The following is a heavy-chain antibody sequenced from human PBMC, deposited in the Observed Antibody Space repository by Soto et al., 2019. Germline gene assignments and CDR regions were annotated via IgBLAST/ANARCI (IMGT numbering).Heavy chain of an antibody. Sequence: PSETLSLTCTVSGGSISSNSYYWDWIRQPPGKGLEWIGSMYYSGATYHNPSLQSRVTISVDTSKNQFSLHLSSVTAADTAVYYCARSSHKESWFDPWGQGTLVTVSS. J-gene: IGHJ5*02. CDR2: MYYSGAT. D-gene: IGHD6-13*01. CDR3: ARSSHKESWFDP. CDR1: GGSISSNSYY. V-gene: IGHV4-39*01.